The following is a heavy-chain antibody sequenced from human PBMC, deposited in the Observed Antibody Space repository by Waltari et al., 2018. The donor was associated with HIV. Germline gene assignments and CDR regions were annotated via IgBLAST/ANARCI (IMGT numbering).Heavy chain of an antibody. V-gene: IGHV4-31*03. CDR3: ARGRGSGWFDP. D-gene: IGHD3-10*01. CDR2: ISYSGST. J-gene: IGHJ5*02. CDR1: GGSISSGGYY. Sequence: QVQLQESGPGLVKPSQTLSLTCTVSGGSISSGGYYWRWIRQHPGKGLEWFGCISYSGSTYYNPSRKSRVTITVDTADNQFSLKLGSVTAADTAVYCCARGRGSGWFDPWGQGTLVTVSS.